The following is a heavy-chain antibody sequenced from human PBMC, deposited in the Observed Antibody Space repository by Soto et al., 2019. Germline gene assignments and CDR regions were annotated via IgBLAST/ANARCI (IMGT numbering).Heavy chain of an antibody. J-gene: IGHJ4*02. CDR2: ISYDGSNQ. CDR1: GFTFNIYG. V-gene: IGHV3-30*18. Sequence: PWGSLRLSCAASGFTFNIYGIHWFRHSPYKGLEWVALISYDGSNQYYADSVKGRFTISRDNSKNTLFLQMNSLRADDTAVYYCAKDQASGQGSFDSWGQGTLVTVSS. CDR3: AKDQASGQGSFDS.